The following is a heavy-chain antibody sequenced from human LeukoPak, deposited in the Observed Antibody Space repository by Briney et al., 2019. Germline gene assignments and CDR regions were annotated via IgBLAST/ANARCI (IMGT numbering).Heavy chain of an antibody. Sequence: PGGSLSLSCAASGLTFSSYWMSWVRQAPGKGLEWMANIKQDGSEKYYVDSVKGRFTITRDNAKNSLYLQMNSLRAEDTAVYYCARGYSYGYWGQGTLVTVSS. CDR3: ARGYSYGY. V-gene: IGHV3-7*04. J-gene: IGHJ4*02. CDR2: IKQDGSEK. CDR1: GLTFSSYW. D-gene: IGHD5-18*01.